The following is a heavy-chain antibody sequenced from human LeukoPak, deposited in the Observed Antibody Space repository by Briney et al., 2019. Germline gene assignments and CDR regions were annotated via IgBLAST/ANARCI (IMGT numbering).Heavy chain of an antibody. CDR1: GFTFSSYG. D-gene: IGHD3-10*02. CDR2: IRYDGSNK. Sequence: AGGSLRLSCAASGFTFSSYGMHWVRQAPGKGLEWEAFIRYDGSNKYYADSVKGRFTISRDNSKNTLYLQMNSLRAEDTAVYYCAKDSGTMSLSWGQGTLVTVSS. CDR3: AKDSGTMSLS. V-gene: IGHV3-30*02. J-gene: IGHJ5*02.